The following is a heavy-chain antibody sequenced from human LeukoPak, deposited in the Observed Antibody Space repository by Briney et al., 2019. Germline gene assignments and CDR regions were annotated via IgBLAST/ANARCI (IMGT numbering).Heavy chain of an antibody. Sequence: SETLSLTCTVSGGSISSSYYWGWIRQPPGKGLEWIGSIYYSGSTYYNPSLKSRVTISVDTSKNQFSLKLSSVTAADTAVYYCARPIEFDAIHGMDVWGQGTTVTVSS. CDR1: GGSISSSYY. J-gene: IGHJ6*02. CDR2: IYYSGST. D-gene: IGHD2-8*01. CDR3: ARPIEFDAIHGMDV. V-gene: IGHV4-39*01.